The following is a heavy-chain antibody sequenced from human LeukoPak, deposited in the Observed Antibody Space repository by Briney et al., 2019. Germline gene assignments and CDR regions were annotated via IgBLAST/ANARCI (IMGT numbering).Heavy chain of an antibody. J-gene: IGHJ4*02. V-gene: IGHV1-18*01. D-gene: IGHD5-24*01. CDR2: ISAYNGNT. CDR3: ARKDGPTSADY. Sequence: GASVKVSCKASGYTFTSYDINWVRQATGQGLEWMGWISAYNGNTNYAQKLQGRVTMTTDTSTSTAYMELRSLRSDDTAVYYCARKDGPTSADYWGQGTLVTVSS. CDR1: GYTFTSYD.